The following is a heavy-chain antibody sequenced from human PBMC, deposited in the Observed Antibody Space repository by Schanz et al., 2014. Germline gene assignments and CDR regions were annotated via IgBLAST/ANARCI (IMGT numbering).Heavy chain of an antibody. D-gene: IGHD6-13*01. Sequence: QVHLVQSGAEVKKPGSSVKVSCKESGYTFTSYGINWVRQAPGQGLEWMGRIIPVLAIADYAQKFQGRVTITADKSTSTASMELSSLRSEDTAVYYCARDGVDAAAGGNYWGQGSLVTVSA. CDR2: IIPVLAIA. CDR3: ARDGVDAAAGGNY. V-gene: IGHV1-69*04. CDR1: GYTFTSYG. J-gene: IGHJ4*02.